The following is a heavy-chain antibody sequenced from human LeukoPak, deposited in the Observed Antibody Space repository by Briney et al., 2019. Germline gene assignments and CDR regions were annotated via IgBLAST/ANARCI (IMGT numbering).Heavy chain of an antibody. CDR2: ISGSGAST. Sequence: PGGSLRLSCLTSGFTLSTNAMSWVRQAPGKGLEWISGISGSGASTYYADSVKGRFTISRDDSRNTLYLQMNGLRGDDTAVYYCAKDVGKWESLHFFDYWGQGTLVTVSS. CDR3: AKDVGKWESLHFFDY. J-gene: IGHJ4*02. D-gene: IGHD1-26*01. CDR1: GFTLSTNA. V-gene: IGHV3-23*01.